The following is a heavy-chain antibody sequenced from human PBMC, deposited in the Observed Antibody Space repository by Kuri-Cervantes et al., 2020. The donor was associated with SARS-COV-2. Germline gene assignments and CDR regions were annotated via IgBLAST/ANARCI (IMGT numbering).Heavy chain of an antibody. J-gene: IGHJ3*02. CDR1: GFTFSSYA. CDR2: ISGSGSTI. D-gene: IGHD1-14*01. V-gene: IGHV3-23*01. Sequence: GGSLRLSCAASGFTFSSYAMSWVRQAPGKGLEWVSAISGSGSTIYYADSVKGRFTISRDNAKNSLYLQMNSLRAEDTAVYYCASDHNQDAFDIWGQGTMVTVSS. CDR3: ASDHNQDAFDI.